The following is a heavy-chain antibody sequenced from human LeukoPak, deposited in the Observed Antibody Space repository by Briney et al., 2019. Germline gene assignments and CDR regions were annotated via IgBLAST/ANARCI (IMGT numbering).Heavy chain of an antibody. Sequence: GGSLRLSCAASGLTFSNYAMSWVRQAPGKGLEWVSVFSGSGDSTYYADSVKGRFTISRDNSKNTLYLQMNSLRAEDTAINYCAKDRSIVGATTGSDYWGQGTLVTVSS. V-gene: IGHV3-23*01. D-gene: IGHD1-26*01. J-gene: IGHJ4*02. CDR3: AKDRSIVGATTGSDY. CDR2: FSGSGDST. CDR1: GLTFSNYA.